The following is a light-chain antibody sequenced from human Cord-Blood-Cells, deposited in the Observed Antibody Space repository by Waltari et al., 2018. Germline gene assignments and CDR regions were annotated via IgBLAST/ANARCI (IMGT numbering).Light chain of an antibody. CDR3: QQYNSYSYT. V-gene: IGKV1-5*03. Sequence: DIQMTQSPSTLSASVGDRVTISCRASQSISSWLAWYQQKPGKAPKLLIYKASSLESGVPSSFSGRGSGTEFTLTISSLQPDDFATYYCQQYNSYSYTFGQGTKLEIK. CDR1: QSISSW. J-gene: IGKJ2*01. CDR2: KAS.